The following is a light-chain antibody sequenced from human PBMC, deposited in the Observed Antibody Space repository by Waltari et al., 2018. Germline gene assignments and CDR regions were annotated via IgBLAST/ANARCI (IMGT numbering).Light chain of an antibody. J-gene: IGLJ1*01. Sequence: QSALTQPASVSGSPGQSITISCTAVNSNVDILHLVSWYQHHPGRNPRLLIYEISQRPSGISNRFSGCKSGNTASLTISGLQPEDEADYFCCSFAGYGIYVFGSGTQVSVL. V-gene: IGLV2-23*02. CDR2: EIS. CDR1: NSNVDILHL. CDR3: CSFAGYGIYV.